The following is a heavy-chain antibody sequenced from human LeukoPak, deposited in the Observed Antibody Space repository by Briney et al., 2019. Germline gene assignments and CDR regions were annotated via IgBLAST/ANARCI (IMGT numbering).Heavy chain of an antibody. V-gene: IGHV4-39*07. Sequence: SETLSLTCTVSGGSISSGGYYWSWIRQPPGKGLEWIASGDYSGGTYYNPSLESRVAISADMSKNQFSLKLTSVTGADTAVYYCAGERGEEYSSGWYKRNYFDNWGQGIRVTVSS. D-gene: IGHD6-19*01. CDR3: AGERGEEYSSGWYKRNYFDN. J-gene: IGHJ4*02. CDR1: GGSISSGGYY. CDR2: GDYSGGT.